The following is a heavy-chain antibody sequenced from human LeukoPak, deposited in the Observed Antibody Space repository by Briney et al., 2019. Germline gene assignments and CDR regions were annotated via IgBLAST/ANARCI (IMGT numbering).Heavy chain of an antibody. D-gene: IGHD1-1*01. CDR1: GYTFTSYA. J-gene: IGHJ4*02. CDR2: INTNTGNP. Sequence: ASVKVSCKASGYTFTSYAMNWVRQAPGQGLEWMGWINTNTGNPTYAQGFTGRFVFSLDTSVSTAYLQISSLKAEDTAVYYRAIGLKGLLESPFDYWGQGTLVTVSS. V-gene: IGHV7-4-1*02. CDR3: AIGLKGLLESPFDY.